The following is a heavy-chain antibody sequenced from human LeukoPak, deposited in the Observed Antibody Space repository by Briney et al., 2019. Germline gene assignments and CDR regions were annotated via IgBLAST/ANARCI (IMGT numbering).Heavy chain of an antibody. CDR3: ARDVEMATIYFDY. Sequence: SVKVSCKASGGTFSSDAISWVRQAPGQGLEWMGRIIPILGIANYAQKFQGRVTVTADKSTSTAYMELSSLRSEDTAVYYCARDVEMATIYFDYWGQGTLVTVSS. D-gene: IGHD5-24*01. CDR2: IIPILGIA. J-gene: IGHJ4*02. V-gene: IGHV1-69*04. CDR1: GGTFSSDA.